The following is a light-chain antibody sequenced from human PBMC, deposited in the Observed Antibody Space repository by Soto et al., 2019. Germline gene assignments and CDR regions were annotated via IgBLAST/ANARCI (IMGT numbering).Light chain of an antibody. Sequence: DIVFTQSPCTLTESPGERATLSCRASQGISSNLAWYQQKPGQAPRLLIYGASSRATGVPARFSGSGSGTDFTLTISRLEPEDFAVYYCQQNCSSPQTFGRGTKVDIK. CDR3: QQNCSSPQT. J-gene: IGKJ1*01. V-gene: IGKV3-20*01. CDR2: GAS. CDR1: QGISSN.